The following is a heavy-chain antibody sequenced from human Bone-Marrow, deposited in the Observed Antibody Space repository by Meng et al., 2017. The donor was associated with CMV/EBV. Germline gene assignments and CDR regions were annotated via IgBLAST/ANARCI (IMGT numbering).Heavy chain of an antibody. CDR1: GYTFTGYY. Sequence: ASVKVSCKASGYTFTGYYMHWVRQAPGQGLEWMGWINPNSGGTNYAQKFQGRVTMTRDTSISTAYMELSRLRSDDTAVYYCARGRGTIFGVVPYYYYGMDVWGQGTTVTVSS. J-gene: IGHJ6*02. CDR3: ARGRGTIFGVVPYYYYGMDV. D-gene: IGHD3-3*01. V-gene: IGHV1-2*02. CDR2: INPNSGGT.